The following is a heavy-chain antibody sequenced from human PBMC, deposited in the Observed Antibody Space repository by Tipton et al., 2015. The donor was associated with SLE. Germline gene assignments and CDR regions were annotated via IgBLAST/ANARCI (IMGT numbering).Heavy chain of an antibody. D-gene: IGHD1-14*01. J-gene: IGHJ6*02. V-gene: IGHV3-23*03. CDR3: AKSAVGVTAYYGMDV. Sequence: SLRLSCEGSGFTLSNYAVTWVRQAPGKGLDWLSVIYGASSTYYADSVKGRFTISRDNSKNTLYLQMNSLRAEDTAVYYCAKSAVGVTAYYGMDVWGQGTTVTVSS. CDR2: IYGASST. CDR1: GFTLSNYA.